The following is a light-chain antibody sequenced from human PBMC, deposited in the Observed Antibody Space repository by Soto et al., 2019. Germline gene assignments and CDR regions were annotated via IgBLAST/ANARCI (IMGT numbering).Light chain of an antibody. CDR1: QSVSSSY. V-gene: IGKV3-20*01. Sequence: EIVLTQSPGTLSLSPGERATLSCRASQSVSSSYLAWYQQEPGQAPRLLIYGASSRATGIPDRFSGSGSGTDFTLNISRLEPEDFAVYYCQQYGSSPPYTFGQGTKLEIQ. CDR3: QQYGSSPPYT. CDR2: GAS. J-gene: IGKJ2*01.